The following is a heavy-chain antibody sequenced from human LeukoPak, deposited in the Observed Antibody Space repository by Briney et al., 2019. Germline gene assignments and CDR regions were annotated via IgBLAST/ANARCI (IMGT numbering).Heavy chain of an antibody. CDR1: GYTFTGYY. CDR3: AYRDVLAVVPGGDY. CDR2: INPNSGGT. Sequence: ASVKVSCKASGYTFTGYYMHWVRQAPGQGLEWMGWINPNSGGTNYAQKFQGRVTMTRDTSISTAYMELSRLRSDDTAVYYCAYRDVLAVVPGGDYWGQGTLVTVSS. J-gene: IGHJ4*02. V-gene: IGHV1-2*02. D-gene: IGHD2-2*01.